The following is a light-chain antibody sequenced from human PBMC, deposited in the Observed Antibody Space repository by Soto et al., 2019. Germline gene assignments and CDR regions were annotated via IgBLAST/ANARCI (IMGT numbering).Light chain of an antibody. Sequence: EIVLTQSPGTLSLSPGERATLSCSASQSVSSSYLAWYQQKPGQAPRLLIYGASSRATGIPDRFSGSGSGKDSTLTISRLEPEDFAVYYCQQYGSSPVTFGQGTKVDIK. J-gene: IGKJ1*01. V-gene: IGKV3-20*01. CDR3: QQYGSSPVT. CDR2: GAS. CDR1: QSVSSSY.